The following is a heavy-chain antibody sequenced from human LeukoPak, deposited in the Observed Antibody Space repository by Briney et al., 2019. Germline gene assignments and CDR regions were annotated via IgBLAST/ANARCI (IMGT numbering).Heavy chain of an antibody. CDR2: ISYDGSNK. J-gene: IGHJ4*02. CDR3: ARERFGELLPTYYFDY. D-gene: IGHD3-10*01. V-gene: IGHV3-30*03. CDR1: GFTFSSYG. Sequence: PGRSLRLSCAASGFTFSSYGMHWVRQAPGKGLEWVAVISYDGSNKYYADSVKGRFTISRDNSKNTLYLQMNSLRAEDTAVYYCARERFGELLPTYYFDYWGQGTLVTVSS.